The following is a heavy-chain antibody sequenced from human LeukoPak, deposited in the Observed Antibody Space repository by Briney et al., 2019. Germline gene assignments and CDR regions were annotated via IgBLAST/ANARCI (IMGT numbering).Heavy chain of an antibody. D-gene: IGHD3-3*01. CDR3: ARGLRFLEWANDY. Sequence: ASVKDSCLSSGYTFTSYDFNWVRPATGRGLEWMGWMNPNSGNTGYAQKFQGRVTITRSTSISTAYMELSSLRSEDTAVYYCARGLRFLEWANDYWGQGTLVTVSS. V-gene: IGHV1-8*03. CDR2: MNPNSGNT. CDR1: GYTFTSYD. J-gene: IGHJ4*02.